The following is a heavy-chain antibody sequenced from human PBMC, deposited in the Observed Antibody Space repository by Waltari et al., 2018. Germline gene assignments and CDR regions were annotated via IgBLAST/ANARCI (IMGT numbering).Heavy chain of an antibody. CDR1: GGSISSGSYY. CDR3: ARGDVYYYDSISRSRRAFDI. CDR2: IYTSGST. D-gene: IGHD3-22*01. V-gene: IGHV4-61*09. Sequence: QVQLQESGPGLVKPSQTLSLTCTVSGGSISSGSYYWSWIRQPAGKGLEWIGYIYTSGSTNYNPPLKSRVTISVDTSKNQFSLKLSSVTAADTAVYYCARGDVYYYDSISRSRRAFDIWGQGTMVTVSS. J-gene: IGHJ3*02.